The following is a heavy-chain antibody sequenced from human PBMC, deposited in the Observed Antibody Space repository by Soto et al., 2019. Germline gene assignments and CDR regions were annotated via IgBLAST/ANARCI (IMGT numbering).Heavy chain of an antibody. D-gene: IGHD5-18*01. CDR2: IYYSGST. CDR3: ARLYAGYSYAVP. Sequence: PSETLSLTCTVSGGSIISSSYYFFCIRQPPGNGLEWIGSIYYSGSTYYNPSLKSRVTISVDTSKNQFSLKLSSVTAADTAVYYCARLYAGYSYAVPWGQGTLVTVSS. J-gene: IGHJ5*02. CDR1: GGSIISSSYY. V-gene: IGHV4-39*01.